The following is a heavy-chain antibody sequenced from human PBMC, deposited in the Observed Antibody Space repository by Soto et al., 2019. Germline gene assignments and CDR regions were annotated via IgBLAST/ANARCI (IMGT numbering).Heavy chain of an antibody. V-gene: IGHV1-2*02. J-gene: IGHJ6*02. CDR3: ARTQIQLWLPRQYGMDV. CDR1: GYTFTGYY. Sequence: GASVNVSCKASGYTFTGYYMHWVRQAPGKGLEWMGWINPNSGGTNYAQKFQGRVTMTRDASISTAYMELSRLRSDDTAVYYCARTQIQLWLPRQYGMDVWGQGTTVTGSS. D-gene: IGHD5-18*01. CDR2: INPNSGGT.